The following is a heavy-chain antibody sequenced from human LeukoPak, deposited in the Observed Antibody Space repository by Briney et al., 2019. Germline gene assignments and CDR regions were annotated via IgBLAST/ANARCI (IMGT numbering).Heavy chain of an antibody. CDR1: GYSSTGYY. Sequence: ASVKVSCKASGYSSTGYYIHWVRQAPGQGLEWMGWINPNSGATNYAQKFQGRVTMTRDTSITTAYMELSSLRSDDTAIFYCATGVNFDYWGQGTLVSVSS. V-gene: IGHV1-2*02. CDR2: INPNSGAT. J-gene: IGHJ4*02. CDR3: ATGVNFDY. D-gene: IGHD1-1*01.